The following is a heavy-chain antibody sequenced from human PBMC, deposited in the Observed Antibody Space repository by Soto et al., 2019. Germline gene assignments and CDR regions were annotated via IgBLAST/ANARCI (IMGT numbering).Heavy chain of an antibody. V-gene: IGHV1-2*02. CDR1: GYPVTAYY. D-gene: IGHD3-3*01. CDR3: ARGGGVGVAGSAAFDM. CDR2: INPATGAA. J-gene: IGHJ3*02. Sequence: QLHLVQSGAVVKKPGASVTVSCSASGYPVTAYYMHWVRQAPGRGLEWMGGINPATGAAKYTQTFQGRGTMTRDTATRTVFMELSGLTSEDTAVFYCARGGGVGVAGSAAFDMWGQGTVVTVSS.